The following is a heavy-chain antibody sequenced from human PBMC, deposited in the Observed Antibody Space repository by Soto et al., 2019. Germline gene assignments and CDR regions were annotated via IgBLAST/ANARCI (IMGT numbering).Heavy chain of an antibody. CDR3: ARGGPPVLRFFYYYGMDV. Sequence: SVKVSCKASGGTFSSYAISWVRQAPGQGLEWMGGIIPIFGTANYAQKFQGRVTITADESTSTAYMELSSLRSEDTAVYYCARGGPPVLRFFYYYGMDVWGQGTTVTVS. J-gene: IGHJ6*02. V-gene: IGHV1-69*13. D-gene: IGHD3-3*01. CDR1: GGTFSSYA. CDR2: IIPIFGTA.